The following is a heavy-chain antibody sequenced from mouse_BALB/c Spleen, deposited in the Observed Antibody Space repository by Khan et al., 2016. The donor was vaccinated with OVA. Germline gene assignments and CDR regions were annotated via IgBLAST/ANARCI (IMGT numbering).Heavy chain of an antibody. CDR3: TRLAYYYDSEGFAY. CDR2: VSTGGGYT. V-gene: IGHV5-6*01. Sequence: EVELFSSGGDLVKPGGSLKLSCAASGFTFSTYGMSWVRQTPDKRLEWVATVSTGGGYTYYPDSVKGRFTISRDNAKNTLYLQMSGLKSEDTAMFYCTRLAYYYDSEGFAYWGQGTLVTVSA. D-gene: IGHD1-1*01. J-gene: IGHJ3*01. CDR1: GFTFSTYG.